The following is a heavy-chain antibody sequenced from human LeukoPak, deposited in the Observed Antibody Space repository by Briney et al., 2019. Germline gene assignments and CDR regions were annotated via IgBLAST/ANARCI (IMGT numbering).Heavy chain of an antibody. Sequence: PSETLSLTCAVYGGSFSGYYWSWIGQPPGKGLEWMGEINQSGSTNYNPSLKSRVTISVDTSKNQFSLKMSSVTAADTAVYYCARGGTDKLLWFGELLSRAIDYWGQGTLVTVSS. CDR3: ARGGTDKLLWFGELLSRAIDY. CDR2: INQSGST. V-gene: IGHV4-34*01. J-gene: IGHJ4*02. D-gene: IGHD3-10*01. CDR1: GGSFSGYY.